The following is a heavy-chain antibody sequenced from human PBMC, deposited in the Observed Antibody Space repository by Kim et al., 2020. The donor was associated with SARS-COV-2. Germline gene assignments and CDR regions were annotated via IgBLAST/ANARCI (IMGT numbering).Heavy chain of an antibody. D-gene: IGHD3-10*01. Sequence: GGSLRLSCAASGFTFSSYEMNWVRQAPGKGLEWVSYISSSGSTIYYADSVKGRFTISRDNAKNSLYLQMNSLRAEDTAVYYCARDRYYGSGSSNWFDPWGQGTLVTVSS. V-gene: IGHV3-48*03. CDR3: ARDRYYGSGSSNWFDP. CDR2: ISSSGSTI. J-gene: IGHJ5*02. CDR1: GFTFSSYE.